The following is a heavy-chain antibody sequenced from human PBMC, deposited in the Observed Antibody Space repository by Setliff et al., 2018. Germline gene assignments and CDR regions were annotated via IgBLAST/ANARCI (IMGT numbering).Heavy chain of an antibody. J-gene: IGHJ5*02. D-gene: IGHD6-19*01. CDR2: IYTSGNT. Sequence: TLSLTCTVSGGSISSGSYYWGWIRQPAGKGLEWIGHIYTSGNTDYSPSLKSRVTISVDTSKNQFSLKLSSVTAADTAVYYCARNRLLIAVDQGFDPWGQGTLVTVSS. CDR3: ARNRLLIAVDQGFDP. V-gene: IGHV4-61*09. CDR1: GGSISSGSYY.